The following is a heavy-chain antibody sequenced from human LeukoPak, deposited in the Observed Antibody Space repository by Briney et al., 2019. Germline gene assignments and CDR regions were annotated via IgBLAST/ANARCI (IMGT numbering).Heavy chain of an antibody. V-gene: IGHV3-23*01. D-gene: IGHD2-15*01. Sequence: GGSLRLSCTASGFTFNTYAMTWVRQAPGKGLEWVSTISGSGGSSYYADSVKGRFTISRDNSKNTLYLQMNSLRAEDTAVYYCAKGAVEAAATPWFDRWGQGALVTVSS. CDR3: AKGAVEAAATPWFDR. CDR1: GFTFNTYA. J-gene: IGHJ5*02. CDR2: ISGSGGSS.